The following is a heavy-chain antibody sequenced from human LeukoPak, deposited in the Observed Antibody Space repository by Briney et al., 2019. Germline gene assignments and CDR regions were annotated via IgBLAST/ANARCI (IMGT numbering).Heavy chain of an antibody. Sequence: GGSLRLSCAASGFTFSSYSMNWVRQAPGKGLEWVSSISSSSSYIYYADSVKGRFTISRDNSKNTLYLQMNSLRAEDTAVYYCAKWRGTSWPKGDWFDPWGQGTLVTVSS. J-gene: IGHJ5*02. D-gene: IGHD6-13*01. V-gene: IGHV3-21*04. CDR2: ISSSSSYI. CDR3: AKWRGTSWPKGDWFDP. CDR1: GFTFSSYS.